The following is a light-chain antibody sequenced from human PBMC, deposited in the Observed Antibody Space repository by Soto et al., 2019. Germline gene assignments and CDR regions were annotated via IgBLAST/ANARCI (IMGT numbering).Light chain of an antibody. Sequence: DIVMTQSPDSLAVSLVERATINCKSSQSVLYSSNNKNYLAWYKQKPGQPPKLLISWASTRESGVPDRFSGSGSGTNFTLTISSLQAEDVAVYYCQQYYSTLITFGQGTRLEIK. CDR3: QQYYSTLIT. J-gene: IGKJ5*01. CDR1: QSVLYSSNNKNY. CDR2: WAS. V-gene: IGKV4-1*01.